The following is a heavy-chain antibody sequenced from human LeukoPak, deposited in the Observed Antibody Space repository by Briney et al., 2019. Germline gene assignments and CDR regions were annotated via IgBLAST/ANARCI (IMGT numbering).Heavy chain of an antibody. CDR3: AKDPYSSGWYTGFFDY. D-gene: IGHD6-19*01. CDR1: GFTFSSYA. J-gene: IGHJ4*02. Sequence: GGSLRLSCAASGFTFSSYAMSWVRQAPGKGLEWVSAISGSGGSTYYADSVKGRFTISRDNSKNTLYLQMNSPRAEDTAVYYCAKDPYSSGWYTGFFDYWGQGTLVTVSS. CDR2: ISGSGGST. V-gene: IGHV3-23*01.